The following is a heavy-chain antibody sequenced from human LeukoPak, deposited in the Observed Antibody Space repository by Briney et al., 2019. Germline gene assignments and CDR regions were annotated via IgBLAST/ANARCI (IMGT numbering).Heavy chain of an antibody. CDR3: AKLQTGGPTNYSFYYFMDV. CDR2: ISATGAST. CDR1: GFTFSTYA. V-gene: IGHV3-23*01. D-gene: IGHD1-14*01. Sequence: GGSLRLSCAVSGFTFSTYAMAWVRQAPGRGLEWVSSISATGASTYYADSVKGRFTISRDNSMNTLYLEMNSLRADDTAVYYCAKLQTGGPTNYSFYYFMDVWGKGTTVTVSS. J-gene: IGHJ6*03.